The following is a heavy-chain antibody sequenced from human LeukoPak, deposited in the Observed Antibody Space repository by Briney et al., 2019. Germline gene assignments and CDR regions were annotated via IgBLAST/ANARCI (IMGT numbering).Heavy chain of an antibody. CDR1: GYTFTSYD. CDR2: MNPNSGNT. CDR3: ARGGGIPPYSSSPPYFDY. J-gene: IGHJ4*02. Sequence: ASVKVSCKASGYTFTSYDINWVRQATGQGLEWMGWMNPNSGNTGYAQKFQGRVTMTRNTSISTAYMELSSLRSEDTAVYYCARGGGIPPYSSSPPYFDYWGQGTLVTVSS. V-gene: IGHV1-8*01. D-gene: IGHD6-6*01.